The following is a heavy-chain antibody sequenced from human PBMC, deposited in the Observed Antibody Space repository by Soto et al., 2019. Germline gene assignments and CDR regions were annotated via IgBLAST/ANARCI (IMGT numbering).Heavy chain of an antibody. J-gene: IGHJ4*02. CDR3: ARDRKTGGFDY. V-gene: IGHV1-18*01. Sequence: QVQLVQSGAEVKKPGASVKVSCKASGYTFTSYAISWVRQAPGQGLEWMGWISGYNGNTNFAQKFQGRVTMTTDTGTSTVDMELRGLRSDDTAVYYCARDRKTGGFDYWGQGTLVTVSS. CDR2: ISGYNGNT. D-gene: IGHD3-10*01. CDR1: GYTFTSYA.